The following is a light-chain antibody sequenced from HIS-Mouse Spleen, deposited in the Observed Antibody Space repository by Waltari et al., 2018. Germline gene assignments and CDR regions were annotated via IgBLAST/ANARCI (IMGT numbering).Light chain of an antibody. CDR2: EVS. J-gene: IGLJ2*01. V-gene: IGLV2-8*01. CDR1: SSDVGGYNY. Sequence: QSALTQPPSASGSPGQSVTISCTGTSSDVGGYNYVSWYQQHPGKAPKLMIYEVSKRPSGVPDRFSGYNPGNPASLTVSGLQAEDEADYYCSSYAGSNNVVFGGGTKLTVL. CDR3: SSYAGSNNVV.